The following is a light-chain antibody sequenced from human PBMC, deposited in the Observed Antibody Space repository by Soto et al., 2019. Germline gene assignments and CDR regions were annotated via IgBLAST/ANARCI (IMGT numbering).Light chain of an antibody. CDR3: QQYGSSPYT. Sequence: EIVLTQSPATLSLSPGERATLSCRASQSVSSSYFAWYQQKPGQAPRLLIYGASSRATGVPDRFSGSGSGTDFTLIIRRLEPEDFAVYYCQQYGSSPYTFGHGTKLEIK. CDR1: QSVSSSY. CDR2: GAS. V-gene: IGKV3-20*01. J-gene: IGKJ2*01.